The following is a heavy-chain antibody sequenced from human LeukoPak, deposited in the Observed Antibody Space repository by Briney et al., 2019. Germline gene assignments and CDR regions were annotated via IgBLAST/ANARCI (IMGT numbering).Heavy chain of an antibody. D-gene: IGHD6-6*01. CDR1: GGSFSGYY. Sequence: SETLSLTCAVYGGSFSGYYWSWIRQPPGKGLEWIGEINHSGSTNYNPSLKSRVTISVDTSKNQFSLKLSSVTAAATAVYYCARGRIAARRSILFDYWGQGTLVTVSS. J-gene: IGHJ4*02. CDR2: INHSGST. V-gene: IGHV4-34*01. CDR3: ARGRIAARRSILFDY.